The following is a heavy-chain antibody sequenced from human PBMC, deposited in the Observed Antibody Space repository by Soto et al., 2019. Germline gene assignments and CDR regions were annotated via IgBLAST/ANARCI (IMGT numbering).Heavy chain of an antibody. J-gene: IGHJ6*02. Sequence: QVQLQESGPGLVKPSQTLSLTCTVSGGSISSGGYYWSWIRQHPGKGLEWIGYISYSGSTYYNPSLKSRVTRSVDTSKTQSSLKLSPVTAADTAVYYCARAPVEVRGRMDVWGQGTTVTVSS. V-gene: IGHV4-31*03. CDR3: ARAPVEVRGRMDV. D-gene: IGHD3-16*01. CDR1: GGSISSGGYY. CDR2: ISYSGST.